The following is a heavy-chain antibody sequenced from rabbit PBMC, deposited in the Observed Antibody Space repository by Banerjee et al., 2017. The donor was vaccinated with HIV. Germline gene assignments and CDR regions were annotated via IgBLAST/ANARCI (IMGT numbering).Heavy chain of an antibody. CDR3: AKGDNGGYGDL. CDR2: IVTGSGNT. Sequence: QSLEESGGDLVKPGASLTLTCTASGLDFSSSYWICWVRQAPGKGLEWIGCIVTGSGNTYYASWAKGRFTISKTSSTTVTLQMTSLTAADTATYFCAKGDNGGYGDLWGQGTLVTVS. D-gene: IGHD3-1*01. CDR1: GLDFSSSYW. V-gene: IGHV1S40*01. J-gene: IGHJ4*01.